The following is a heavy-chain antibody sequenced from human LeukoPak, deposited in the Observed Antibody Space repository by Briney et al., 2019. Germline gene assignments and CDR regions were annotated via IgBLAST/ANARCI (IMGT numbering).Heavy chain of an antibody. CDR1: GGSISSSSYY. Sequence: SETLSLTCTVSGGSISSSSYYWGWIRQPPGKGLEWIGSIYYSGSTYYNPSLKSRVTISVDTSKNQFSLKLSSVTAADTAVYYCARDNDSGYDLNYFDYWGQGTLVTVSS. CDR3: ARDNDSGYDLNYFDY. J-gene: IGHJ4*02. D-gene: IGHD5-12*01. V-gene: IGHV4-39*07. CDR2: IYYSGST.